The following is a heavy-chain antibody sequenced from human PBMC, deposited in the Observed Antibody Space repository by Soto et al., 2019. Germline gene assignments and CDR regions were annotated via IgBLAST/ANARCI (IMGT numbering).Heavy chain of an antibody. D-gene: IGHD6-13*01. Sequence: PSETLSLTCAVSGGSISSSNWCSCVGQPPGKGLEWIGEIYHSGSTNYNPSLKSRVTISVDKSKNQFSLKLSSVTAADTAVYYCARAIAAAAWWFDPWGQGTLVTVSS. CDR2: IYHSGST. V-gene: IGHV4-4*02. CDR3: ARAIAAAAWWFDP. J-gene: IGHJ5*02. CDR1: GGSISSSNW.